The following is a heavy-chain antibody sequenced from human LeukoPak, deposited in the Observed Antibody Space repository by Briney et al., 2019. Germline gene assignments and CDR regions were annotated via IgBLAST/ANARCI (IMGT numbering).Heavy chain of an antibody. CDR3: ATVRRYCSSTSCYDFDY. V-gene: IGHV4-59*01. CDR2: IYYSGST. CDR1: GGSISSYC. Sequence: PSETLSLTCTVSGGSISSYCWSWIRQPPGKGLEWIGYIYYSGSTNYNPSLKSRVTISVDTSKNQFSLKLSSVTAADTAVYYCATVRRYCSSTSCYDFDYWGQGTLVTVSS. D-gene: IGHD2-2*01. J-gene: IGHJ4*02.